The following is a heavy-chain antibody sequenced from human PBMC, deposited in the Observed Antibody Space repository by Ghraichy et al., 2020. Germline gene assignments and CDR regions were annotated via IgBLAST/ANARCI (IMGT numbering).Heavy chain of an antibody. CDR3: AKAGGYSTGWWVDYYDD. V-gene: IGHV3-23*01. CDR2: ISESGST. CDR1: GFTFSGYA. D-gene: IGHD6-19*01. Sequence: GESLNISCAASGFTFSGYAMNWVRQAPLKGLQWVSSISESGSTYYADYVKGRFTISRDNSKNTLYLQMDRLRVDDTAVYYCAKAGGYSTGWWVDYYDDWGQGTLVTVSS. J-gene: IGHJ4*02.